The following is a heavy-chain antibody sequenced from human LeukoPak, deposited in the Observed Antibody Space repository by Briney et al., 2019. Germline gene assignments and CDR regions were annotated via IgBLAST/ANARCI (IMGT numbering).Heavy chain of an antibody. CDR2: ISAYNGNT. CDR3: ARDLPGIALTTPVRFQH. V-gene: IGHV1-18*01. CDR1: GYTFTSYG. D-gene: IGHD6-13*01. Sequence: GASVKVSCKASGYTFTSYGISWVRQAPGQGLEWMGWISAYNGNTNYAQKLQGRVTMTTDTSTSTAYMELRSLRSDDTAVYYCARDLPGIALTTPVRFQHWGQGTPVTVSS. J-gene: IGHJ1*01.